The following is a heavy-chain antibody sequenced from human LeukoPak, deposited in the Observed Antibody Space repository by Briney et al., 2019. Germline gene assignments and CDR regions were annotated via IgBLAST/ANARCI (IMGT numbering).Heavy chain of an antibody. CDR2: INHSGST. J-gene: IGHJ4*02. Sequence: SETLSLTCAVYGGSFSGYYWSWIRQPPGKGLEWIGEINHSGSTNYNPSLKSRVTISVDTSKNQFSLKLSSVTAADTAVYYCARHVRRYSSSWLFDYWGQGTLVTVSS. CDR3: ARHVRRYSSSWLFDY. D-gene: IGHD6-13*01. V-gene: IGHV4-34*01. CDR1: GGSFSGYY.